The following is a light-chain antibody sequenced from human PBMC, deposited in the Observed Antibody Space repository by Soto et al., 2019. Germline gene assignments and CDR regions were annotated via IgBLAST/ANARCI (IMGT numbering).Light chain of an antibody. CDR1: QSVTSNY. CDR2: GAS. J-gene: IGKJ1*01. V-gene: IGKV3-20*01. CDR3: QQYNNWPRT. Sequence: EIVLTQSPGTLSLSPGERATLSCRASQSVTSNYLAWYRQKPGQAPRLLIYGASSRATGIPDRFSGSGSGTDFTLSISSLQSEDFAVYYCQQYNNWPRTFGQGTKVDIK.